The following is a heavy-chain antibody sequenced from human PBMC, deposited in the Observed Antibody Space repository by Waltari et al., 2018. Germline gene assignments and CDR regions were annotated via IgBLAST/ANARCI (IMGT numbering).Heavy chain of an antibody. J-gene: IGHJ6*03. CDR2: IRYDGSNK. V-gene: IGHV3-30*02. CDR1: GFTFSSYG. D-gene: IGHD2-15*01. CDR3: AKEIQVAAVFYYYMDV. Sequence: QVQLVESGGGVVQPGGSLRLSCAASGFTFSSYGMHWIRQAPGKGLEWVAFIRYDGSNKYYADSVKGRFTISRDNSKNTLYLQMNSLRAEDTAVYYCAKEIQVAAVFYYYMDVWGKGTTVTVSS.